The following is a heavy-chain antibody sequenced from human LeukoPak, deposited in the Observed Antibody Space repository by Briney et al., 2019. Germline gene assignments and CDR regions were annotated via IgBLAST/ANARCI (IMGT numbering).Heavy chain of an antibody. CDR2: IYYSGST. Sequence: SETLSLTCSVYGGSISNNYWSWIRQPPGKGLEWIGYIYYSGSTNYNPSLKSRVTISVDTSKNQFSLKLSSVTSADTALYYCARLRDGYNFGWFDPWGQGTLVTVSS. J-gene: IGHJ5*02. CDR3: ARLRDGYNFGWFDP. CDR1: GGSISNNY. V-gene: IGHV4-59*01. D-gene: IGHD5-24*01.